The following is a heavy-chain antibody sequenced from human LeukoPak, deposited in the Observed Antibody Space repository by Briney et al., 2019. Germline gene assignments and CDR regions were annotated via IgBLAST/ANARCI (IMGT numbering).Heavy chain of an antibody. CDR2: IYYSGNT. D-gene: IGHD6-19*01. CDR3: AREALYSSGWYIDY. Sequence: SETLSLTCTVSGGSISSYYWSWIRQPPGKGLEWIGHIYYSGNTNYSPSLKSRVTISVDTSKNQFSLKLSSVTAADTAVYYCAREALYSSGWYIDYWGQGTLVTVSS. V-gene: IGHV4-59*01. J-gene: IGHJ4*02. CDR1: GGSISSYY.